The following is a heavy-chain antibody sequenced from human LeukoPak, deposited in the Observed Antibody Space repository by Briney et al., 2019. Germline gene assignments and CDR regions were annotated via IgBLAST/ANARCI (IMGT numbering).Heavy chain of an antibody. CDR2: ISYDGSNK. D-gene: IGHD5-18*01. V-gene: IGHV3-30*18. CDR3: AKEREVLDTDMVTYYFDY. J-gene: IGHJ4*02. Sequence: GGSLRLSCAASGFTFSGYGMHWVRQAPGKGLEWVAVISYDGSNKYYADSVKGRFTISRDNSKNTLYLQMNSLRAEDTAVYYCAKEREVLDTDMVTYYFDYWGQGTLVTVSS. CDR1: GFTFSGYG.